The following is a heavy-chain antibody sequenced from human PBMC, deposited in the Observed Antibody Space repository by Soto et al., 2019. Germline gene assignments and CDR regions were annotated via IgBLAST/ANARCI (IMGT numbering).Heavy chain of an antibody. V-gene: IGHV4-30-2*01. J-gene: IGHJ4*02. Sequence: SDTLSLTCAVSGGSISSGGYSWSWIRQPPGKGLEWVGYIYHSGSTYYNPSLKSRVTISVDRSKNQFSLKLSSVTAADTAVYYCARSASTVTTLAYWGQGTLVTVSS. CDR1: GGSISSGGYS. D-gene: IGHD1-1*01. CDR3: ARSASTVTTLAY. CDR2: IYHSGST.